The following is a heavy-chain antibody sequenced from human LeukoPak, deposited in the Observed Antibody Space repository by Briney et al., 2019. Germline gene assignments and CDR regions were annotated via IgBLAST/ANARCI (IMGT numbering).Heavy chain of an antibody. V-gene: IGHV3-74*01. D-gene: IGHD2-21*02. CDR1: GFTFSSSW. CDR2: ISSDGSST. CDR3: ATVNCGVDCHA. J-gene: IGHJ5*02. Sequence: GRSLRLSCAASGFTFSSSWMHWVRQAPGKGLVWVSRISSDGSSTNYADSVKGRFTISRDNAKNTLYLQMNTLRDEDTAVYYCATVNCGVDCHAWCQGTLVTVSS.